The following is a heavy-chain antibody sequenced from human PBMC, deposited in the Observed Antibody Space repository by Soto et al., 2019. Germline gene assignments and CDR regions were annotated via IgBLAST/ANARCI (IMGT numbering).Heavy chain of an antibody. J-gene: IGHJ5*02. CDR2: ISSSSSDI. CDR3: ARDSSSAFHWFGP. V-gene: IGHV3-21*01. D-gene: IGHD6-6*01. Sequence: EVQLVESGGGLVKPGGSLRLSCAASGFTFSSYSMNWVRQAPGKGLEWVSAISSSSSDIYYADSVKGRFTISRDNAKNSLYLQMNSLRAADTAVYYCARDSSSAFHWFGPWGQGTLVTVSS. CDR1: GFTFSSYS.